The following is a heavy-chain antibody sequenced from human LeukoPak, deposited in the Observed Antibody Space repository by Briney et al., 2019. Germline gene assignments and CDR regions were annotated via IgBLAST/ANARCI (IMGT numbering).Heavy chain of an antibody. J-gene: IGHJ4*02. CDR1: GFTFSSYA. CDR3: AREPGAYCGGDCFGGESANHFDY. CDR2: ISYDGSNK. D-gene: IGHD2-21*02. V-gene: IGHV3-30-3*01. Sequence: GRSLRLSCAASGFTFSSYAMHWVRQAPGKGLEWVAVISYDGSNKYYADSVKGRFTISRDNSKNTLYLQMNSLRAEDTAVYYCAREPGAYCGGDCFGGESANHFDYWGQGTLVTVSS.